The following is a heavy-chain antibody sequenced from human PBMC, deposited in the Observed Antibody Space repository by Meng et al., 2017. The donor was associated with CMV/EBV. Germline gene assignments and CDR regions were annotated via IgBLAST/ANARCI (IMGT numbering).Heavy chain of an antibody. J-gene: IGHJ3*02. V-gene: IGHV3-7*01. CDR2: IKQDGSEK. D-gene: IGHD2-2*03. Sequence: GGSLRLSCAASGFTFSSYWMSWVRQAPGKGLEWVANIKQDGSEKYYVDSVKGRFTISRDNAKNSLYLQMNSLRAEDTAVYYCARDGLAIVVVPAAIRGSGWANGAFDIWGQGTMVTVSS. CDR1: GFTFSSYW. CDR3: ARDGLAIVVVPAAIRGSGWANGAFDI.